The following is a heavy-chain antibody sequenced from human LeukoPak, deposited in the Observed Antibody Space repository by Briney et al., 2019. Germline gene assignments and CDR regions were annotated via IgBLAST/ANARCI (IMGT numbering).Heavy chain of an antibody. J-gene: IGHJ4*02. V-gene: IGHV1-69*13. Sequence: ASVKVSCKASGGTFSRYAISWVRQAPGQGLEWMGGIIPIFGTANYAQKFQGRVTITADESTSTAYMELSSLRSEDTAVYYCAVNIVATTLAWDYWGQGTLVTVSS. D-gene: IGHD5-12*01. CDR3: AVNIVATTLAWDY. CDR1: GGTFSRYA. CDR2: IIPIFGTA.